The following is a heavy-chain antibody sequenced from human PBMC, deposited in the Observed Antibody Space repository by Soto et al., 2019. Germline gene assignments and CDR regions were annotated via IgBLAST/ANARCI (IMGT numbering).Heavy chain of an antibody. Sequence: ASVKVSCKASGYTFTSYYMHWVRQAPGQGLEWMGIISANGGNTNYAQKLQGRVTMTTDTSTSTAYMELRSLRSDDTAVYYCARDIYGDYYAFDIWGQGTMVTVSS. CDR3: ARDIYGDYYAFDI. J-gene: IGHJ3*02. CDR2: ISANGGNT. CDR1: GYTFTSYY. V-gene: IGHV1-46*01. D-gene: IGHD4-17*01.